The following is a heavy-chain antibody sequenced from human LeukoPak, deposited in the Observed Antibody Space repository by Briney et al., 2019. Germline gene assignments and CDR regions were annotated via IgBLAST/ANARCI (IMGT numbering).Heavy chain of an antibody. CDR3: AKVVGSGYEPGDY. Sequence: GGSLRLSCAASGFTFSSYGMHWVRQAPGKGLEWVAVISYDGSNKYYADSVKGRFTISRDNSKNTLYLQMNSLRAEDTAVYYCAKVVGSGYEPGDYWGQGTLVTVSS. J-gene: IGHJ4*02. CDR1: GFTFSSYG. V-gene: IGHV3-30*18. D-gene: IGHD5-12*01. CDR2: ISYDGSNK.